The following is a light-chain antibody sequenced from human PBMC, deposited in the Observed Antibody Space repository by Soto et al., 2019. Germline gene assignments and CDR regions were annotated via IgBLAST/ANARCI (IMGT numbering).Light chain of an antibody. CDR3: CSYAGSSTYV. V-gene: IGLV2-23*02. CDR1: SSDVGSYNL. CDR2: EVN. J-gene: IGLJ1*01. Sequence: QSALTQPASVSGSPGQSITISCTGTSSDVGSYNLVSWYQQQPGKAPKLMIYEVNKRPSGVSNRFSGSKSGNTASLTISGLQADDEADYYCCSYAGSSTYVFGTGTKLTVL.